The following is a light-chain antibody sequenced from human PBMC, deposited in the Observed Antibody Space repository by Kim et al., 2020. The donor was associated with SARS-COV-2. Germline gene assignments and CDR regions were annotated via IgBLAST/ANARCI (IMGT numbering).Light chain of an antibody. CDR1: QGISNY. Sequence: SASVGDRGTSTCRASQGISNYLAWYQQKPGKVPKLLIYAASTLQSGVPSRFSGSGSGTDFTLTISSLQPEDVATYYCQKYNSALTVGGGTKVEIK. CDR2: AAS. CDR3: QKYNSALT. V-gene: IGKV1-27*01. J-gene: IGKJ4*01.